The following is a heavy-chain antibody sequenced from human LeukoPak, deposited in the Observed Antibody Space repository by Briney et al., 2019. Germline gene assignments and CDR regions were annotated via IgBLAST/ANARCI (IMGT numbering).Heavy chain of an antibody. Sequence: GGSLRLSCAASGFTFSSYGMHWVRPAPGKGLEWVSVISPDGSNTYYADSVKGRFTISRDNSKNTLALQMNSLRVEDTAVYYCANLYYETTYPPDYWGQGTLVHVSS. J-gene: IGHJ4*02. D-gene: IGHD3-22*01. V-gene: IGHV3-30*18. CDR3: ANLYYETTYPPDY. CDR2: ISPDGSNT. CDR1: GFTFSSYG.